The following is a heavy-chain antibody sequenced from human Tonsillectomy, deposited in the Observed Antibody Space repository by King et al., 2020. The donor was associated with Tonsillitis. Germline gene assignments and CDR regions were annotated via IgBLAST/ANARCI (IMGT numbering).Heavy chain of an antibody. D-gene: IGHD6-19*01. V-gene: IGHV3-23*04. CDR3: AKDIYSIAVTGSFDY. CDR1: TFTFSSYA. CDR2: IGESGGST. J-gene: IGHJ4*02. Sequence: VQLVESGGGLVQLGGSLRLSCVASTFTFSSYAMSWVRQAPGKGLEWVSAIGESGGSTYYADSVSGRFTISRDHSKNTVYLPMNSLGAEDTAVYYCAKDIYSIAVTGSFDYWGQGTLVTVSS.